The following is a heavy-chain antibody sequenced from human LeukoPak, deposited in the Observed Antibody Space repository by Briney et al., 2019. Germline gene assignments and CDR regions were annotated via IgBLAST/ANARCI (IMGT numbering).Heavy chain of an antibody. J-gene: IGHJ4*02. CDR1: GGSVSSGGYY. V-gene: IGHV4-31*03. D-gene: IGHD5-24*01. CDR2: IYYSGST. CDR3: ARQMATTTSMPFDY. Sequence: SQTLSLTCTVSGGSVSSGGYYWTWIRHHPGKGLGWIGYIYYSGSTYYNPSLKSRVTISVDTSKNQFSLKLSSVTAADTAVYYCARQMATTTSMPFDYWGQGTLVTVSS.